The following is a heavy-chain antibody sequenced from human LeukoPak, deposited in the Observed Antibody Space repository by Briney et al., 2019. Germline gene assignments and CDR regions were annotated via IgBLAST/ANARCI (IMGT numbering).Heavy chain of an antibody. J-gene: IGHJ6*03. CDR1: GFTFSSYS. V-gene: IGHV3-21*01. Sequence: PGGSLRLSCAASGFTFSSYSMNWVRQAPGKGLEWVSSISSSTSYIYYADSVKGRFTISRDNAKNSLYLQMNSLRAEDTAVYYCAKERGYSYGPLDYYYYMDVWGKGTTVTVPS. D-gene: IGHD5-18*01. CDR3: AKERGYSYGPLDYYYYMDV. CDR2: ISSSTSYI.